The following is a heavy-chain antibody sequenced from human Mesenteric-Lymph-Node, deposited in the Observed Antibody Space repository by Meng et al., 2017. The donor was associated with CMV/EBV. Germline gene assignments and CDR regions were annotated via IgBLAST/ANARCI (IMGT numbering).Heavy chain of an antibody. CDR3: ARDPRVSSGWYEGNWFDP. D-gene: IGHD6-19*01. CDR1: GYTFSTYG. J-gene: IGHJ5*02. Sequence: ASVKVSCKASGYTFSTYGISWVRQAPGQGLEWMGWISAYNGDTKYAQKFQGRVTMTTDTYTSTAYMGLRSLGSDDTAVYYCARDPRVSSGWYEGNWFDPWGQGTLVTVSS. V-gene: IGHV1-18*01. CDR2: ISAYNGDT.